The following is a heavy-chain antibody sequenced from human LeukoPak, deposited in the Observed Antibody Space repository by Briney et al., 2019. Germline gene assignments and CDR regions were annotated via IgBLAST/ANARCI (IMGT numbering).Heavy chain of an antibody. CDR1: GGSISTYY. D-gene: IGHD5-18*01. Sequence: SETLCLTCTVSGGSISTYYWSWIQQPPGKGLEWIGYIYYSGSTNYNPSLKSRVTISLDRSKNQLSLKLSSVTGADTAVYYCARKGLTAGLDYWGQGALVTVSS. CDR2: IYYSGST. J-gene: IGHJ4*02. V-gene: IGHV4-59*01. CDR3: ARKGLTAGLDY.